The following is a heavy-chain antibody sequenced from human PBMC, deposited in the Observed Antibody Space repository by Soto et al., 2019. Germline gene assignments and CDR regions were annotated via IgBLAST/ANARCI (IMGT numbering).Heavy chain of an antibody. CDR3: SISIACRVGDAFDI. D-gene: IGHD2-21*01. Sequence: QVQLQESGPGLVKPSETLSLTCTVSGGSVSSGSYYWSWIRQPPGKGLEWIGYIYYSGSTKYKPSLKSRVTISVDPSKYQFSLKLSSVTAADTAVYYCSISIACRVGDAFDIWGQGTLVTGSS. CDR2: IYYSGST. V-gene: IGHV4-61*01. CDR1: GGSVSSGSYY. J-gene: IGHJ3*02.